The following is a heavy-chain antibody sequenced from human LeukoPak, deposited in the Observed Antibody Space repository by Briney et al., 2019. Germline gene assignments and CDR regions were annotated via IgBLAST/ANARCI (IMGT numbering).Heavy chain of an antibody. J-gene: IGHJ3*02. CDR3: AREGMVREVTSIWGAFDI. CDR1: GFSFSSYA. D-gene: IGHD3-10*01. CDR2: IYSGGST. V-gene: IGHV3-53*01. Sequence: PGGSLRLSCAASGFSFSSYAMSWVRQAPGKGLEWVSVIYSGGSTYYADSVKGRFTISRDNSKNTLYLQMNSLRAEDTAVYYCAREGMVREVTSIWGAFDIWGQGTMVTVSS.